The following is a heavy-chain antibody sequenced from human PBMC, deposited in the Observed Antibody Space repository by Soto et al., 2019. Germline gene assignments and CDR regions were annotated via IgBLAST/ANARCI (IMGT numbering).Heavy chain of an antibody. Sequence: LRHSCAAAEFTSSSYGMHRVRQAPGKGLEWVAVIWYDGSNKYYADSVKGRFTISRDNSKNTLYLQMNSLKTEDTAVYYCTTARPSNPHLWFGESRPEIGFDYWGQGTLVTVS. D-gene: IGHD3-10*01. CDR2: IWYDGSNK. V-gene: IGHV3-33*08. J-gene: IGHJ4*02. CDR3: TTARPSNPHLWFGESRPEIGFDY. CDR1: EFTSSSYG.